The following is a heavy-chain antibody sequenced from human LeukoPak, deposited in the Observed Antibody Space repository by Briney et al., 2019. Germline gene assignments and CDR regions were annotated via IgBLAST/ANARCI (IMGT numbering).Heavy chain of an antibody. Sequence: GGSLRLSCAASGFTFSSYWMNWARQAPGKGLEWVASINHNGNVNYYVDSEKGRFTISRDNAKNSLYLQMSNLRAEDTAVYFCARGGGLDVWGQGATVTVSS. V-gene: IGHV3-7*03. CDR1: GFTFSSYW. CDR3: ARGGGLDV. D-gene: IGHD3-16*01. J-gene: IGHJ6*02. CDR2: INHNGNVN.